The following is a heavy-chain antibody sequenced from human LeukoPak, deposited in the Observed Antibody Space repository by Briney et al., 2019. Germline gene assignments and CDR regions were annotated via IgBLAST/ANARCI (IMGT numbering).Heavy chain of an antibody. CDR2: IYHSGST. CDR3: ARGRYYFDY. J-gene: IGHJ4*02. Sequence: SETLSLTCAVSGGSISSGGYSWSWIRQPPGKGLEWIGYIYHSGSTYYNPSLKSRVTIPVDRSKNQFSLKLSSVTAADTAVYYCARGRYYFDYWGQGTLVTVSS. V-gene: IGHV4-30-2*01. CDR1: GGSISSGGYS.